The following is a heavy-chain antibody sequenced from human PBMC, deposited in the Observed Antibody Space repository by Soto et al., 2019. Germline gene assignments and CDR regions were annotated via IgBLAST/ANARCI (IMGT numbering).Heavy chain of an antibody. D-gene: IGHD5-18*01. J-gene: IGHJ5*02. Sequence: GGSLRLSCAGSGFRLSSCWMHWVRQAPGEGQGLRRGLEWVSVIYSGGSTYYADSVKGRFTISRDNSKNTLYLQMNSLRAEDTAVYYCARDLRGYSYGTLDWFDPWGQGTLVTVSS. CDR1: GFRLSSCW. CDR3: ARDLRGYSYGTLDWFDP. CDR2: IYSGGST. V-gene: IGHV3-53*01.